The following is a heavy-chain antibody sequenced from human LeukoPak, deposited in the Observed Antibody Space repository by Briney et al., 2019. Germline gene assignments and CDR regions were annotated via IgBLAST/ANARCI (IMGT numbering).Heavy chain of an antibody. V-gene: IGHV3-7*01. Sequence: GGSLRLSCVASEFTFSTYWMSWVRQAPGKGLEWVANINQDGSDKYYVDSVKGRLTISRDNAKKSLYLQMNSLRVEDTAVYYCASDPFTISAYDAFNTWGQGTVVTVSS. CDR1: EFTFSTYW. J-gene: IGHJ3*02. CDR2: INQDGSDK. CDR3: ASDPFTISAYDAFNT. D-gene: IGHD3-3*02.